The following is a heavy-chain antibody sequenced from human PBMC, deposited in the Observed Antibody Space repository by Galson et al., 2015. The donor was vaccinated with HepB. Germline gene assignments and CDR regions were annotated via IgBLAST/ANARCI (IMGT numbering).Heavy chain of an antibody. Sequence: SLRLSCAASGFTFSSYAMSWVRQAPGKGLEWVSAISGSGSVTYYADSVKGRFTISRDNSKNTLYLQMNSLRAEDTAVYYCAKDTAYGDYVEGYYFDYWGQGTLVTVSS. CDR2: ISGSGSVT. V-gene: IGHV3-23*01. J-gene: IGHJ4*02. D-gene: IGHD4-17*01. CDR3: AKDTAYGDYVEGYYFDY. CDR1: GFTFSSYA.